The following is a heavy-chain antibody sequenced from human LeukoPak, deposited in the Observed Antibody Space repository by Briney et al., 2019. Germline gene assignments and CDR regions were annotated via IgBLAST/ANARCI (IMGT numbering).Heavy chain of an antibody. Sequence: SETLSLTCAVYGGSLSGYYWSWIRQPPGKGLEWIGEINHSGSTNYNPSLKSRVTISVDTSKNQFSLKLSSVTAADTAVYYCARSLAASRHYYYYGMDVWGQGTTVTVSS. CDR3: ARSLAASRHYYYYGMDV. J-gene: IGHJ6*02. D-gene: IGHD6-19*01. CDR2: INHSGST. CDR1: GGSLSGYY. V-gene: IGHV4-34*01.